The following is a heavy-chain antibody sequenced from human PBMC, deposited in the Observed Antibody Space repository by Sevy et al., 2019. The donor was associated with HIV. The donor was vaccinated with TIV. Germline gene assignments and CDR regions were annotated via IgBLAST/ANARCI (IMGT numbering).Heavy chain of an antibody. CDR1: GFTFSDYY. Sequence: GGSLRLSCAASGFTFSDYYMSWIRQAPGKGLEWIPYISGSDSTIYYADSVKGRFTISRDNARNSLYLQMNSLRAEDTAVYYCARDHVKDGDLGDYYYYAFDVWGQGTTVTVSS. J-gene: IGHJ6*02. D-gene: IGHD4-17*01. V-gene: IGHV3-11*01. CDR2: ISGSDSTI. CDR3: ARDHVKDGDLGDYYYYAFDV.